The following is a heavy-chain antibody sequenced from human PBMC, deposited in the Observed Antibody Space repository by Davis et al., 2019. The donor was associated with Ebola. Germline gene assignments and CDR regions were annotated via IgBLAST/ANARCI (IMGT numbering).Heavy chain of an antibody. CDR1: GDSVTSRDYY. CDR2: VYYNGDT. Sequence: PSATLSLSCTVSGDSVTSRDYYWSWIRQTPGKGLDFIGYVYYNGDTNLNPSFKSRVTISVDTATNQFFLQMTSVTAADTAVYFCARHFSEWNERDYAWNYYWFDPWGQGTLVTVSS. D-gene: IGHD1-7*01. V-gene: IGHV4-61*08. CDR3: ARHFSEWNERDYAWNYYWFDP. J-gene: IGHJ5*02.